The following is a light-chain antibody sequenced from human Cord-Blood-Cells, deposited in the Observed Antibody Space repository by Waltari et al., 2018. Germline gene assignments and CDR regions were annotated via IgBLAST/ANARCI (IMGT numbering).Light chain of an antibody. J-gene: IGLJ2*01. CDR1: SSDVGGYNY. V-gene: IGLV2-11*01. CDR3: CSYAGSYTLV. CDR2: VVS. Sequence: QSALTQPRPVSGSPGQSVTISCTGTSSDVGGYNYVSWYQQHPGKAPKLMIYVVSKRPSGVPDRFSGSKSGNTASLTISGLQAEDEADYYCCSYAGSYTLVFGGGTKLTVL.